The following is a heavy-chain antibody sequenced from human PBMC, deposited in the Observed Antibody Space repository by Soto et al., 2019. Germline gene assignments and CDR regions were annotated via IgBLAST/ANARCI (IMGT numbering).Heavy chain of an antibody. D-gene: IGHD3-10*01. Sequence: GRSVRLSCAASGFTFSSYAMSWVRQAPGKGLEWVSAISGSGGSTYYADSVKGRFTISRDNSKNTLYLQMNSLRAEDTAVYYSAKSYGSGARPYYYYYYGMDVWGQGTTVTVCS. CDR3: AKSYGSGARPYYYYYYGMDV. CDR1: GFTFSSYA. V-gene: IGHV3-23*01. J-gene: IGHJ6*02. CDR2: ISGSGGST.